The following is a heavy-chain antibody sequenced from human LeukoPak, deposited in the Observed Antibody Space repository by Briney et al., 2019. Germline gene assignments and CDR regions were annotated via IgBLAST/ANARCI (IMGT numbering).Heavy chain of an antibody. J-gene: IGHJ4*02. V-gene: IGHV3-21*01. D-gene: IGHD6-19*01. CDR2: ISSSSSYI. CDR1: GFTFSSYS. Sequence: GGSLRLSCAASGFTFSSYSMSWVRQAPGKGLEWVSSISSSSSYIYYADSVKSRFTISRDNAKNSLYLQMNSLRAEDTAVYYCARDGQGIAVAGTWGDYWGQGTLVTVSS. CDR3: ARDGQGIAVAGTWGDY.